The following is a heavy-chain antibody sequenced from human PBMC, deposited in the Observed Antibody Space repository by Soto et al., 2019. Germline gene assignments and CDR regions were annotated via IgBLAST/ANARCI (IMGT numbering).Heavy chain of an antibody. V-gene: IGHV4-34*01. CDR2: VNHSGST. CDR1: GGSCSGYC. Sequence: SETAGLTCAVYGGSCSGYCLSWIRQPPGKWLEWIGEVNHSGSTNYNPSHKSRVTISVDTSKNQFALKLSTMTAADTAVNNGARASPRYCRDGSRHDGRDSWAQGTWVPVSS. CDR3: ARASPRYCRDGSRHDGRDS. D-gene: IGHD2-15*01. J-gene: IGHJ4*02.